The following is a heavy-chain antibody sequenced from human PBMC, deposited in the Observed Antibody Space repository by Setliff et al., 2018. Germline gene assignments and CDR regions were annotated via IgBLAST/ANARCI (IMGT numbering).Heavy chain of an antibody. CDR3: ARAPRSEWLLPTFDS. CDR1: GYTFISYG. D-gene: IGHD3-3*01. V-gene: IGHV1-18*01. J-gene: IGHJ4*02. Sequence: ASVKVSCKTSGYTFISYGISWVRQAPGQGLEWMGWINNYNGNTDYAQNIQGRVTMTTDTSTSTAYMELRSLRSDDTAVYYCARAPRSEWLLPTFDSWGQGTLVTVSS. CDR2: INNYNGNT.